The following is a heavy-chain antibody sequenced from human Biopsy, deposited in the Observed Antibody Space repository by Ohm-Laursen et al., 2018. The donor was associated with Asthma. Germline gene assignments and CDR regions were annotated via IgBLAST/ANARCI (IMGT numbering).Heavy chain of an antibody. V-gene: IGHV1-18*01. CDR1: GGTFSNYA. J-gene: IGHJ6*02. CDR2: ISVYNGNT. Sequence: GASVKVSCKASGGTFSNYAISWVRQAPGQGLEWMGGISVYNGNTKVAQKLQDRVTMITDTSTSTAYMELRSLRSDDTAVYFCARAVDYSHYYGIDVWGQGTTVTV. CDR3: ARAVDYSHYYGIDV. D-gene: IGHD3-10*01.